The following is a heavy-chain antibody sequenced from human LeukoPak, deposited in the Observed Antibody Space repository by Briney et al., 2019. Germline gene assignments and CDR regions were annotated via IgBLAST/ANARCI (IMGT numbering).Heavy chain of an antibody. D-gene: IGHD6-13*01. J-gene: IGHJ3*02. V-gene: IGHV1-69*13. Sequence: GASVTVSCKASGGTFSSYAISWVRQAPGQGLEWMGGIIPIFGTANYAQKFQGRVTITADESTSTAYMELSSLRSEDTAVYYCARESSSWYLDAFDIWGQGTMVTVSS. CDR2: IIPIFGTA. CDR1: GGTFSSYA. CDR3: ARESSSWYLDAFDI.